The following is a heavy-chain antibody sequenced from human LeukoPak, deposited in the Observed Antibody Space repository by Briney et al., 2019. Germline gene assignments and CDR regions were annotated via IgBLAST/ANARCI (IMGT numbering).Heavy chain of an antibody. CDR1: GGSISSYY. CDR3: ARAAPDSSGYYIDFDY. D-gene: IGHD3-22*01. Sequence: PSETLSLTCTVSGGSISSYYWSWIRQPPGKGLEWIGYIYYSGSTNYNPSLKSRVTISVDTSKNQFSLKLSSVTAADTAVYYCARAAPDSSGYYIDFDYWGQGTLVTVSS. CDR2: IYYSGST. V-gene: IGHV4-59*12. J-gene: IGHJ4*02.